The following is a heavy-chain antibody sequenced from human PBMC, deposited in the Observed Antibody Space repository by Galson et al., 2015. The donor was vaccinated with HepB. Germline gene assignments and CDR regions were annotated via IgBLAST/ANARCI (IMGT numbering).Heavy chain of an antibody. D-gene: IGHD6-19*01. V-gene: IGHV3-48*03. Sequence: SLRLSCAASGFTFSSYEMNWVRQAPGKGLEWVSRISSSGNIIYYADSVKGRLTISRDNTKNSLFLQMNSLRPEDTAVYFRLRVRWLVTDSWGQGTLVTVSS. CDR1: GFTFSSYE. J-gene: IGHJ4*02. CDR2: ISSSGNII. CDR3: LRVRWLVTDS.